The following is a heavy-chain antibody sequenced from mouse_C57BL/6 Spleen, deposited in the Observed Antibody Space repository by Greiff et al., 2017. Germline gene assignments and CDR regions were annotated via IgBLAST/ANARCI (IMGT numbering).Heavy chain of an antibody. V-gene: IGHV1-52*01. CDR2: IDPSDSET. CDR3: ARVRNYYGSSPYAMDY. Sequence: VQLQQPGAELVRPGSSVKLSCKASGYTFTSYWMHWVKQRPIQGLEWIGNIDPSDSETHYNQKFKDKATLTVDKSSSTAYMQLSSLTSEDSAVYYCARVRNYYGSSPYAMDYWGQGTSVTVSS. D-gene: IGHD1-1*01. J-gene: IGHJ4*01. CDR1: GYTFTSYW.